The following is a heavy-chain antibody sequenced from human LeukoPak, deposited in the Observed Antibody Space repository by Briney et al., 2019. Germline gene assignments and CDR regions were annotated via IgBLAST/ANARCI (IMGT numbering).Heavy chain of an antibody. CDR3: ARDFVEFGYYYGMDV. V-gene: IGHV3-21*01. CDR2: ISSSSSYI. J-gene: IGHJ6*02. D-gene: IGHD3-10*01. CDR1: GFAFNSQT. Sequence: GGSLRLSCAASGFAFNSQTMSWVRQAPGKGLEWVSSISSSSSYIYYADSVKGRFTISRDNAKNSLYLQMNSLRAEDTAVYYCARDFVEFGYYYGMDVWGQGTTVTVSS.